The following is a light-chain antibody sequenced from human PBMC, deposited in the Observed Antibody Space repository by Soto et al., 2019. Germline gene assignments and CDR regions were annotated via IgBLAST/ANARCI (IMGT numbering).Light chain of an antibody. Sequence: DIQMTQSPSTLSGSVGDRVTITCRASQSISRHLNWYQQKPGKAPKLLINIASSLQSGVPSRFSGSGSGTDFTLTISNVQPEDFATYYCQQTYSTPQPFGQGTRLEIK. CDR3: QQTYSTPQP. CDR1: QSISRH. J-gene: IGKJ5*01. CDR2: IAS. V-gene: IGKV1-39*01.